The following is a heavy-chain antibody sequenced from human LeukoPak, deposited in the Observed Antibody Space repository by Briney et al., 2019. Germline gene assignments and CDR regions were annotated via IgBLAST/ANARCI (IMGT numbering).Heavy chain of an antibody. Sequence: GGSLRLSCAASGFTFSVYWMSWARQAPGKGLEWVGNINDVGSDKYYVDSVKGRFTISRDNSKNTLYLQMNSLRAEDTALYYCAKVIHGGNIDMVFDYWGQGTLVTVSS. D-gene: IGHD5-18*01. V-gene: IGHV3-7*03. CDR1: GFTFSVYW. CDR2: INDVGSDK. CDR3: AKVIHGGNIDMVFDY. J-gene: IGHJ4*02.